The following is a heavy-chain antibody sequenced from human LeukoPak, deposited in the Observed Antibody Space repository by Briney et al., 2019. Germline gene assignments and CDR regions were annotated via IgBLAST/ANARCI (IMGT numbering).Heavy chain of an antibody. D-gene: IGHD2-2*01. J-gene: IGHJ4*02. CDR2: ISGSGANT. Sequence: GGSLRLSCAASGFTFSSYAMSWVRQAPGKGLEWVSTISGSGANTYYADSVRSRFTISRDNSKNTLYLHMNSLRAEDTAVYYCAKERAGHTNTYYVDYLGQGTLVTVSS. CDR1: GFTFSSYA. V-gene: IGHV3-23*01. CDR3: AKERAGHTNTYYVDY.